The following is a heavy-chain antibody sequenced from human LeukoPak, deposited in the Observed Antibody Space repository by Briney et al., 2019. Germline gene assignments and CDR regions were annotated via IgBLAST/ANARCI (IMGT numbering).Heavy chain of an antibody. CDR1: GASISPHY. CDR3: TRERSTVTFDY. CDR2: VYYNGLT. Sequence: SETLSLTCTVSGASISPHYWTWIRQAPGRGLEWIGYVYYNGLTSYDASLRSRLILSVDTARNQVSLKLTSVTAADTAVYYCTRERSTVTFDYWGQGTLVTVSS. D-gene: IGHD4-17*01. V-gene: IGHV4-59*11. J-gene: IGHJ4*02.